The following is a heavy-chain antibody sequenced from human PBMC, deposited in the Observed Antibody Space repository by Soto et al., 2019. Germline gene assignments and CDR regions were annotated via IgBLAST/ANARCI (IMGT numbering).Heavy chain of an antibody. CDR1: GGTFSSYA. CDR2: IISIFGTA. Sequence: ASVKVSCKASGGTFSSYAISWVRQAPGQGLEWMGGIISIFGTANYAKKFQGRVTITADESTRTAYMELSSLRSEDTAVYYCARVDCSSNSCYYYXGMDVWGKGTTXTXS. J-gene: IGHJ6*04. CDR3: ARVDCSSNSCYYYXGMDV. V-gene: IGHV1-69*13. D-gene: IGHD2-2*01.